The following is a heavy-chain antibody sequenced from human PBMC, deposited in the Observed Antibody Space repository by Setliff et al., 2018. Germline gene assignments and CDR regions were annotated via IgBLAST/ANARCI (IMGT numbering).Heavy chain of an antibody. CDR3: VHRPGYCFTTTCWNFDY. Sequence: SGPTLVNPTQTLTLTCTFSGFSLTTSGVGVGWVRQPPGKALEWLAIIFWDDDKRYSPSLKNRLTITKDSLKRQVVLTMTDVDPVDTAAYYCVHRPGYCFTTTCWNFDYWGQGALVTVSS. CDR2: IFWDDDK. D-gene: IGHD2-2*01. J-gene: IGHJ4*02. CDR1: GFSLTTSGVG. V-gene: IGHV2-5*02.